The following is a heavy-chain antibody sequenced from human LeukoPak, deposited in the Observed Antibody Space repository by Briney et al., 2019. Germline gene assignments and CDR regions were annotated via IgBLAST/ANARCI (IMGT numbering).Heavy chain of an antibody. D-gene: IGHD6-19*01. CDR2: IYYGGST. CDR3: ARHGSSGWVLDY. J-gene: IGHJ4*02. Sequence: SETLSLTCTVSGDSMGSSSYYWGWIRQPPGKGLEWIGSIYYGGSTYYNPSLKTRVTISVDTSKNQFSLKVSSVTAADTAVYYCARHGSSGWVLDYWGQGTLVTVSS. V-gene: IGHV4-39*01. CDR1: GDSMGSSSYY.